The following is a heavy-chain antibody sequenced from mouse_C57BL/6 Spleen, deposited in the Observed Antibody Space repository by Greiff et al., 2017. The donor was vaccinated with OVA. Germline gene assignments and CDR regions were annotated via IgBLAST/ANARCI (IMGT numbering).Heavy chain of an antibody. Sequence: VKLMESGAELVRPGASVTLSCKASGYTFTDYEMHWVKQTPVHGLEWIGAIDPETGGTAYNQKFKGKAILTADKSSSTAYMELRSLTSEDSAVYYCTGYYPWFAYWGQGTLVTVSA. J-gene: IGHJ3*01. CDR1: GYTFTDYE. D-gene: IGHD1-1*01. V-gene: IGHV1-15*01. CDR3: TGYYPWFAY. CDR2: IDPETGGT.